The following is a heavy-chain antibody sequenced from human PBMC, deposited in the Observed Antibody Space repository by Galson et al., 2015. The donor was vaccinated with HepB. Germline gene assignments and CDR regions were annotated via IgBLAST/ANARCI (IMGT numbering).Heavy chain of an antibody. J-gene: IGHJ3*02. Sequence: SLRLSCAASGFTFSSYWMSWVRQAPGKGLEWVANITQDGSEKYYVDSVKGRFTISGDNAKNSLYLQMNSLRAEDTAVYYCARDDFISNYEFWSGYYWGASDIWGQGTMVTASS. CDR3: ARDDFISNYEFWSGYYWGASDI. CDR2: ITQDGSEK. V-gene: IGHV3-7*01. D-gene: IGHD3-3*01. CDR1: GFTFSSYW.